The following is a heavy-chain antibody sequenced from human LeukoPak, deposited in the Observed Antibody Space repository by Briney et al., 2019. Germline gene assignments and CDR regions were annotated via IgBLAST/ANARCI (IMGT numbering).Heavy chain of an antibody. CDR2: IFHTGST. CDR3: ARELWFANAPGSWLDP. CDR1: GGSISSSSYY. Sequence: PSETLSLTCTVSGGSISSSSYYWGWIRQPPGKGLEWIGYIFHTGSTFYNPSLKSRVTISVDISKNQFSLRLSSVTAADTAVYYCARELWFANAPGSWLDPWGQGTLVTVSS. V-gene: IGHV4-39*07. D-gene: IGHD3-10*01. J-gene: IGHJ5*02.